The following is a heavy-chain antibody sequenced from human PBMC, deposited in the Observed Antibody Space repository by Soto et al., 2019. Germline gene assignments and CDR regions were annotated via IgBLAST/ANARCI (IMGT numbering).Heavy chain of an antibody. J-gene: IGHJ4*02. CDR2: VFHSGIT. CDR1: GGSMKTTNL. Sequence: VQLRESGPGQVKTSGTLSLTCAVSGGSMKTTNLWSWVRQPPAKGLEWIGEVFHSGITRYNPSLKRRATVSVDTSKNQFFLNLASVTAADTAVYYCTKDEAGSPFRYWGQGALVTVS. CDR3: TKDEAGSPFRY. V-gene: IGHV4-4*02. D-gene: IGHD3-10*01.